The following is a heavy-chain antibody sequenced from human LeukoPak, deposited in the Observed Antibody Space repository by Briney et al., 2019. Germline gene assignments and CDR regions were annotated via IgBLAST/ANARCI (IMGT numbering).Heavy chain of an antibody. CDR2: ISSSSSYI. V-gene: IGHV3-21*01. CDR1: GFSFSSYS. CDR3: ARDSPAAILSYYYYYMDV. Sequence: PGGSLRLSCAASGFSFSSYSMSWVRQAPGKGLEWVSSISSSSSYIYYADSVKGRFTISRDNAKNSLYLQMNSLRAEDTAVYYCARDSPAAILSYYYYYMDVWGKGTTVTVSS. D-gene: IGHD2-2*02. J-gene: IGHJ6*03.